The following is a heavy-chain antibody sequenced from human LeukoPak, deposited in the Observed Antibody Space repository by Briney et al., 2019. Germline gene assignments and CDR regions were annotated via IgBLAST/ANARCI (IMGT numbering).Heavy chain of an antibody. Sequence: GGSMRLSCAASGFTFSSYWMSWVRQAPGKGLEWVANIKQDGSEKYYVDSVKVRFTIPRDNDKNSLYLQMNSLRAEDTGVYYCAREAGTGYFDYWGQGTLVTVSS. CDR1: GFTFSSYW. J-gene: IGHJ4*02. CDR2: IKQDGSEK. CDR3: AREAGTGYFDY. V-gene: IGHV3-7*03. D-gene: IGHD6-19*01.